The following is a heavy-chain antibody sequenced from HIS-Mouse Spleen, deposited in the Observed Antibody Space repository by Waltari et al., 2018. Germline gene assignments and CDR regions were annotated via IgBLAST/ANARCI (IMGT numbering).Heavy chain of an antibody. Sequence: QLQLQESGPGLVKPSETLSPTCTVPGGPISSSSYYWGWIRQPPGKGLEWFGSIYYSGSTYYNPSLKSRVTISVDTSKNQFSLKLSSVTAADTAVYYCAREIPYSSSWYDWYFDLWGRGTLVTVSS. CDR3: AREIPYSSSWYDWYFDL. D-gene: IGHD6-13*01. V-gene: IGHV4-39*07. CDR1: GGPISSSSYY. CDR2: IYYSGST. J-gene: IGHJ2*01.